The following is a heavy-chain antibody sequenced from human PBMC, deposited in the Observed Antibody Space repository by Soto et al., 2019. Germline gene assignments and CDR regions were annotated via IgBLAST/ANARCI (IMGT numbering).Heavy chain of an antibody. Sequence: EVQVVESGGGLVKPGGSLKLSCAASGFTFGSYSMNWVRQAPGKGLEWVSSISRTSNYIYYTDSVKGRFTISRDNAKNSIYLQMNSLRAEDTATYYCASGVFGLVSPVIGGYWGQGTLVTVSS. J-gene: IGHJ4*02. V-gene: IGHV3-21*01. CDR2: ISRTSNYI. CDR3: ASGVFGLVSPVIGGY. CDR1: GFTFGSYS. D-gene: IGHD3-3*01.